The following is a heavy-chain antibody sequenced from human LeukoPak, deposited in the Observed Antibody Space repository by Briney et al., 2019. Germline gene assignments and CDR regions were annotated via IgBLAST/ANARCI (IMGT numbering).Heavy chain of an antibody. CDR2: ISYDGSNK. V-gene: IGHV3-30-3*01. D-gene: IGHD3-22*01. CDR1: GFTFSSYA. CDR3: ARDQDSSGYYYFDH. J-gene: IGHJ4*02. Sequence: GGSLRLSCAASGFTFSSYAKHWVRQAPGKGLEWVAVISYDGSNKYYADSVKGRFTISRDNSKNTLYLQMNSLRAEDTAVYYCARDQDSSGYYYFDHWGQGTLVTVSS.